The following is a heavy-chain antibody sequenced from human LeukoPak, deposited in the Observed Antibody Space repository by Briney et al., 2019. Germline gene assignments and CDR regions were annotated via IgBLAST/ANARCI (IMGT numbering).Heavy chain of an antibody. CDR1: GFTSSRYG. J-gene: IGHJ4*02. Sequence: QAGRSLRLSCAASGFTSSRYGMHWVRQAPGKGLEWVAVIWHDGSNNYEDSVKGRFTISKDNSKNTLYLQMNSLRAEDSAVYYCARDPGTVTTLFDYWGQGTLVTVSS. CDR2: IWHDGSN. CDR3: ARDPGTVTTLFDY. D-gene: IGHD4-11*01. V-gene: IGHV3-33*01.